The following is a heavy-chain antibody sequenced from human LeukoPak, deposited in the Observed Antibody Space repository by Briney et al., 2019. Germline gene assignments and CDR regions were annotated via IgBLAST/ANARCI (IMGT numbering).Heavy chain of an antibody. V-gene: IGHV3-21*01. D-gene: IGHD3-3*01. Sequence: GESLRLSCAASGFTFSSYSMNWVRQAPGKGLEWVSSISSSSSYIYYADSVKGRFTISRDNAKNSLYLQMNSLRAEDTAVYYCARDLRFLEWFAYYFDYWGQGTLVTVSS. CDR1: GFTFSSYS. J-gene: IGHJ4*02. CDR3: ARDLRFLEWFAYYFDY. CDR2: ISSSSSYI.